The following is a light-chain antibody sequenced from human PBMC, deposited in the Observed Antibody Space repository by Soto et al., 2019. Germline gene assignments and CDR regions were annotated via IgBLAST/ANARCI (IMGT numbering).Light chain of an antibody. CDR2: GAS. Sequence: EIVLTQSPATLSLSPGERATLSVSASQSVSSNLAWHQQRPGQAPRLLIYGASSRATGIPDRFSGSGSGTDFTLTISRLEPEDFAVYYCQQYGSSLPITFGQGTRLAIK. CDR1: QSVSSN. J-gene: IGKJ5*01. CDR3: QQYGSSLPIT. V-gene: IGKV3-20*01.